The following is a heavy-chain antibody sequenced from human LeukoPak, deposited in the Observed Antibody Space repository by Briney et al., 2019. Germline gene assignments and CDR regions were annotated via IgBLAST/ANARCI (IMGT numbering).Heavy chain of an antibody. CDR3: AREILDVRGVWI. Sequence: ASVKVSCKVSGYTLTELAMHWVQQAPGKGLEWMGRVDPKDGETKYAEKFQGRVTITADTSTNTAYMELSSLRSEDTAVYYCAREILDVRGVWIWGQGTLVTVSS. J-gene: IGHJ4*02. D-gene: IGHD3-10*01. CDR2: VDPKDGET. CDR1: GYTLTELA. V-gene: IGHV1-24*01.